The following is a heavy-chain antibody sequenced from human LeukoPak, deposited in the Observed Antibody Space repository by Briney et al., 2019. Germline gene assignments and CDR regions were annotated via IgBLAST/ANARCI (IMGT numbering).Heavy chain of an antibody. CDR3: AKENVGPTDY. CDR2: ISGSGVST. Sequence: GGSLRLSCAVSGFTLSDYAMNWVRQAPGKGLEWVSTISGSGVSTYYADSVKGRFTISRDISKNTLYLQMNSLRAEDTAVYYCAKENVGPTDYWGQGTLVTVSS. CDR1: GFTLSDYA. D-gene: IGHD1-26*01. V-gene: IGHV3-23*01. J-gene: IGHJ4*02.